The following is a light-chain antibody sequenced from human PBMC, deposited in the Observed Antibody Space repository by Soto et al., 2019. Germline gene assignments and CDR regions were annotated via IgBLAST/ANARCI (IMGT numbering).Light chain of an antibody. J-gene: IGKJ4*01. CDR3: QQYNDWTLT. CDR1: QSVSSD. CDR2: GAF. V-gene: IGKV3-15*01. Sequence: EVLLTQSPGPLSLSPGERATLSCRASQSVSSDLGWYQQKPGQAPRLLIHGAFIRAAGVPARFSGSGSGTEFTLTISRLQSEDSAVYYCQQYNDWTLTFCGGTKVDIK.